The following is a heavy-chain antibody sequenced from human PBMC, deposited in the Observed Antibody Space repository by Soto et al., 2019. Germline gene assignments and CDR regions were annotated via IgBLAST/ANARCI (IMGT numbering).Heavy chain of an antibody. J-gene: IGHJ3*02. CDR1: GYIFTNNL. D-gene: IGHD5-12*01. Sequence: GESLKISFKGSGYIFTNNLICWVRQMPVKGLEWMGIIYPDDSDTRYSPSFQGQVTISADKSISTDYLQWRSLKASDTAMYYCARGYSSFADDAFDIPGHGTMVNVS. CDR3: ARGYSSFADDAFDI. CDR2: IYPDDSDT. V-gene: IGHV5-51*01.